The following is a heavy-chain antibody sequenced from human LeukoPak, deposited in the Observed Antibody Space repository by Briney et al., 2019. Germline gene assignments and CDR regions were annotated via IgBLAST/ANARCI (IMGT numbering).Heavy chain of an antibody. Sequence: PGGSLRLSCAASGFTFSTFAMIWVRQPPGKGLEWVSSIFPSGGEIHYADSVKGRFTISRDNSKNTLYLQMNSLRAEDTAVYYCAKGHDSGSPHDAFDIWGQGTMVTVSS. V-gene: IGHV3-23*01. CDR3: AKGHDSGSPHDAFDI. J-gene: IGHJ3*02. CDR2: IFPSGGEI. CDR1: GFTFSTFA. D-gene: IGHD1-26*01.